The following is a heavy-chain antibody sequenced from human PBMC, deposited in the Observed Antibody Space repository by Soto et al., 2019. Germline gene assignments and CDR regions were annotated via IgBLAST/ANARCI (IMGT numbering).Heavy chain of an antibody. CDR2: ISSSSSYI. CDR3: ARDPFFYYYDSSGYGIN. CDR1: GFTFSSYS. Sequence: GGSLRLSCAASGFTFSSYSMNWVRQAPGKGLEWVSSISSSSSYIYYADSVKGRFTISRDNAKNSLYLQMNSLRAEDTAVYYCARDPFFYYYDSSGYGINWGQGT. V-gene: IGHV3-21*01. D-gene: IGHD3-22*01. J-gene: IGHJ4*02.